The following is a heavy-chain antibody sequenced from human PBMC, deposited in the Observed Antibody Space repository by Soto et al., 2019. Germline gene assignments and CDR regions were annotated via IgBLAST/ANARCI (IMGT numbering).Heavy chain of an antibody. Sequence: SETLSLTCTVSGGSISSYYWSWIRQPPGKGLEWIGNIYYSGSTNYNPSLKSRVTISVDTSKNQFSLKLTSVTAADTAIYYCARDHYFDYWGQGTLVTVSS. V-gene: IGHV4-59*01. J-gene: IGHJ4*02. CDR2: IYYSGST. CDR1: GGSISSYY. CDR3: ARDHYFDY.